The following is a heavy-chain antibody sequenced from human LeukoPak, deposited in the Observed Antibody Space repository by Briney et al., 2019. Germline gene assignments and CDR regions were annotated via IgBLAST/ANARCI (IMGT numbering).Heavy chain of an antibody. CDR1: GYTFTSYY. Sequence: ASVKVSCKASGYTFTSYYMHWVRQAPGQGLEWMGIINPSGGSTSYAQKFQGRVTMTKDMSTSTVYMELSSLRSEDTAVYYCARDEYYSDSSGYYGQGDAFDIWGQGTMVTVSS. D-gene: IGHD3-22*01. CDR3: ARDEYYSDSSGYYGQGDAFDI. CDR2: INPSGGST. J-gene: IGHJ3*02. V-gene: IGHV1-46*01.